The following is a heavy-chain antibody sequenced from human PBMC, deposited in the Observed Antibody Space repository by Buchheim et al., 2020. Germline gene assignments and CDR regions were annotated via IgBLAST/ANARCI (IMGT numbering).Heavy chain of an antibody. CDR3: VRELVVERAEYFDS. J-gene: IGHJ4*02. V-gene: IGHV3-7*01. CDR1: GFTFRNYW. CDR2: INKDGSEK. D-gene: IGHD2-15*01. Sequence: VQLVESGGGMVLPAWSLRLSCTASGFTFRNYWMTWVRQAPGKGLEWVANINKDGSEKYFLDSVKGRFTIPRDNAKNQLYLQMNSLRAEDTAVYYCVRELVVERAEYFDSSGQGT.